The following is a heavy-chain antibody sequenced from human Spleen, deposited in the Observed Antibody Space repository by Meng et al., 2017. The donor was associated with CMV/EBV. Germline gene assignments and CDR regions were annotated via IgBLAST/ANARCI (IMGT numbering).Heavy chain of an antibody. CDR1: GFTFSSYV. Sequence: GGSLRLSCAASGFTFSSYVVSWVRQAPGKGLEWVSSISGSGGTTYYADSVNGRFTISRDNSKNTLYLQMNSLRAEDTAVYFCAKDHYGTSSLYYFDYWGQGTLVTVSS. J-gene: IGHJ4*02. CDR3: AKDHYGTSSLYYFDY. CDR2: ISGSGGTT. D-gene: IGHD6-6*01. V-gene: IGHV3-23*01.